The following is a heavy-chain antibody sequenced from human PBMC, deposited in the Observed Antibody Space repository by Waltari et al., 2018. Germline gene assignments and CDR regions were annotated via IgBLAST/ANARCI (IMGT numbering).Heavy chain of an antibody. CDR1: GGSISSHY. V-gene: IGHV4-59*11. Sequence: QVQLQESGPGLVKPSETLSLTCTVSGGSISSHYWSWIRQPPGKGLEWIGYIYYSGSTNYNPSLKSRVTISVDTSKNQFSLKLSSVTAADTAVYYCARVRDGYNFGYWGQGTLVTVSS. D-gene: IGHD5-12*01. J-gene: IGHJ4*02. CDR3: ARVRDGYNFGY. CDR2: IYYSGST.